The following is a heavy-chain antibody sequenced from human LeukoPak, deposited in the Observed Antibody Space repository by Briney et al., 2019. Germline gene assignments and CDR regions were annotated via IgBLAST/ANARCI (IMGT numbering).Heavy chain of an antibody. CDR2: ISYSSAYI. D-gene: IGHD3-10*01. J-gene: IGHJ4*02. V-gene: IGHV3-21*01. Sequence: GGSLRLSCAASGFTFSNAWMNWVRQAPGKGLEWVSSISYSSAYIYYIDSVKGRFTISRDDAKNSLYLQMNSLGAEDTAVYYCASGIYYASVHTWSPVWGQGILVTVSS. CDR1: GFTFSNAW. CDR3: ASGIYYASVHTWSPV.